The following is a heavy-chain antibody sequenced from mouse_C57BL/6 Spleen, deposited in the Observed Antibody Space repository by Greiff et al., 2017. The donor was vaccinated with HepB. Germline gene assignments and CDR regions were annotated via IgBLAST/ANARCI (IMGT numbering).Heavy chain of an antibody. Sequence: EVQLVESGGGLVKPGGSLKLSCAASGFTFSSYAMSWVRQTPEKRLEWVATISDGGSYTYYPDNVKGRFTISRDNAKNNLYLQMSHLKSEGTAMYYCARDGDYYGSRLFDYWGQGTTLTVSS. CDR3: ARDGDYYGSRLFDY. V-gene: IGHV5-4*01. CDR1: GFTFSSYA. J-gene: IGHJ2*01. D-gene: IGHD1-1*01. CDR2: ISDGGSYT.